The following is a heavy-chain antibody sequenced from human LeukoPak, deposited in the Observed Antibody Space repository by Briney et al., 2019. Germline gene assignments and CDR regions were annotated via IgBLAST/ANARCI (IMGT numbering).Heavy chain of an antibody. J-gene: IGHJ4*02. V-gene: IGHV1-24*01. CDR3: ATHPSFYDYGDYVSQSYFDY. CDR2: FDPEDGET. D-gene: IGHD4-17*01. CDR1: GYTLTELS. Sequence: ASVKVSCKVSGYTLTELSMHWVRQAPGKGLGWMGGFDPEDGETIYAQKFQGRVTMTEDTSTDTAYMELSSLRSEDTAVYYCATHPSFYDYGDYVSQSYFDYWGQGTLVTVSS.